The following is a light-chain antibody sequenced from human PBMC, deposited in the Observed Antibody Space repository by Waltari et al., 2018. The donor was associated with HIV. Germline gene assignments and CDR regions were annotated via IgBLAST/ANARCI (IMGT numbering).Light chain of an antibody. V-gene: IGLV3-21*02. CDR1: NIGSKG. J-gene: IGLJ3*02. CDR3: QVWDDTSDHQV. Sequence: GGNNIGSKGVHWYQQKPGQAPALVIYDDTDRPSGIPKRFSGSNSGNTATLTISRVEAGDEADYYCQVWDDTSDHQVFGGGTSLTVL. CDR2: DDT.